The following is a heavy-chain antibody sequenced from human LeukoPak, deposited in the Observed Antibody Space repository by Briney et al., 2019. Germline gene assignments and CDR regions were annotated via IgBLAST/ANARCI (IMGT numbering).Heavy chain of an antibody. CDR1: GYSFTSYW. CDR2: IYPGDSDT. D-gene: IGHD6-19*01. V-gene: IGHV5-51*01. J-gene: IGHJ4*02. Sequence: KPGESLKISCKGSGYSFTSYWIGWVRQMPGKGLEWMGIIYPGDSDTRYSPSFQGQVTISADKSISTAYLQWSSLKASDTAMYYCARHNMDYYLRAFDSSGWYQNWGQGTLVTVSS. CDR3: ARHNMDYYLRAFDSSGWYQN.